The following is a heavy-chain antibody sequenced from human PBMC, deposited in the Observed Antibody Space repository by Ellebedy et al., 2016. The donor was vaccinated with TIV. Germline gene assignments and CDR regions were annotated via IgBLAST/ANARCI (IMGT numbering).Heavy chain of an antibody. Sequence: PGGSLRLSFAASGFTFSTYNMHWVRQAPGKGLEWVAVIWYDGSNTQYADSVKGRFTMSRDNSKNMVYRQMNSLRPEDTAVYYCARGSPLPPDYWGQGTLVTVSS. CDR3: ARGSPLPPDY. CDR1: GFTFSTYN. CDR2: IWYDGSNT. V-gene: IGHV3-33*08. J-gene: IGHJ4*02.